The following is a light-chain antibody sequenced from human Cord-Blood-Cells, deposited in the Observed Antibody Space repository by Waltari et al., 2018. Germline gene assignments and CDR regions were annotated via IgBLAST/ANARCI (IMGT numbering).Light chain of an antibody. CDR3: SSYTSSSTL. V-gene: IGLV2-14*01. CDR1: SSDVGGFTY. Sequence: QSALTQPASVSGSPGQSITIPCTGTSSDVGGFTYVSWYQQHPGKAPKLMIYEVSNRPSGVSNRFSGSKSGNTASLTISGLQAEDEADYYCSSYTSSSTLFGTGTKVTVL. J-gene: IGLJ1*01. CDR2: EVS.